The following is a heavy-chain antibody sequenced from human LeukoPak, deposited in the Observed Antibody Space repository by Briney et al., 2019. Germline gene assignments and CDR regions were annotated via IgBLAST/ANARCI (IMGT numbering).Heavy chain of an antibody. J-gene: IGHJ4*02. D-gene: IGHD1-26*01. V-gene: IGHV4-61*08. CDR3: ARSQSQSGSYRYYFTY. Sequence: SETLSLTCSVSGVPVGSAGYYWTWMRQPPGKGREWIGYMYYSGNSNYNPFLKSRVTMSLDPSKNRFSLKLSSVTAADTAVYYCARSQSQSGSYRYYFTYWGQGTLVTVSS. CDR2: MYYSGNS. CDR1: GVPVGSAGYY.